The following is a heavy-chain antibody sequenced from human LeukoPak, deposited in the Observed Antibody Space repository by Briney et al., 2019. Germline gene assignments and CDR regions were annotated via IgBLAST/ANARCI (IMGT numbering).Heavy chain of an antibody. Sequence: GASVKVSCKASGYTFTSYDINWVRQATGLGLEWMGWMPPNSGYTGYAQKFQGRVTITRNTSITTAYMELSSLRFEDTAVYYCARGRDGYNFGYFDLWGRGTLVTVSS. D-gene: IGHD5-24*01. CDR2: MPPNSGYT. CDR3: ARGRDGYNFGYFDL. V-gene: IGHV1-8*03. J-gene: IGHJ2*01. CDR1: GYTFTSYD.